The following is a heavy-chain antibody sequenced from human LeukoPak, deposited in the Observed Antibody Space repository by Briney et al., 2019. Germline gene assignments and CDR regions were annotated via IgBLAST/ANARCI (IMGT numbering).Heavy chain of an antibody. D-gene: IGHD3/OR15-3a*01. V-gene: IGHV3-74*01. Sequence: PGGSLRLSCAASGFTFSSYWMHWVRQAPGKGLVWVSRINSDGSSTSYADSVKGRFTISRDNAKNTLYLQMNSLRAEDTAVYYCAREGLGGDALDIWGQGTMVTVSS. CDR3: AREGLGGDALDI. CDR2: INSDGSST. J-gene: IGHJ3*02. CDR1: GFTFSSYW.